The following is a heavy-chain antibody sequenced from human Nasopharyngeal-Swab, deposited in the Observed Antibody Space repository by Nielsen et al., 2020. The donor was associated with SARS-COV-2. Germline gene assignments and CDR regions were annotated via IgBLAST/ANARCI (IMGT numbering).Heavy chain of an antibody. D-gene: IGHD2-2*01. CDR3: ATVEYCSSTSCYYDAFDI. CDR2: IYYSGST. Sequence: SETLSLTCTVSGGSMSSYYWSWIRQPPGKGLEWIGYIYYSGSTYYNPSLKSRVTISVDTSKNQFSLKLSSVTAADTAVYYCATVEYCSSTSCYYDAFDIWGQGTMVTVSS. V-gene: IGHV4-59*04. CDR1: GGSMSSYY. J-gene: IGHJ3*02.